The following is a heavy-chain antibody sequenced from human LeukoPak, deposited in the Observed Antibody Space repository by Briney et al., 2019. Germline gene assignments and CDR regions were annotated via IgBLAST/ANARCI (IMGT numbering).Heavy chain of an antibody. V-gene: IGHV3-30*04. J-gene: IGHJ4*02. CDR1: GFTFSSYA. CDR3: ARDYSTSS. CDR2: ISYDGSNK. Sequence: GRSLRLSCAASGFTFSSYAMHWVRQAPGKGLEWVAVISYDGSNKYYADSVKGRFTISRDNSRNTLYLQMNSLRAEDTAVYYCARDYSTSSWGQGTLVTVSS. D-gene: IGHD6-13*01.